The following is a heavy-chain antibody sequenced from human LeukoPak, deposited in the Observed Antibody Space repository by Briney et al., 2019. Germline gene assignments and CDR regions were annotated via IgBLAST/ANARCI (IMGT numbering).Heavy chain of an antibody. D-gene: IGHD3-9*01. J-gene: IGHJ3*02. CDR1: GFTFTAFY. Sequence: GASVKVSCKASGFTFTAFYMHWVRQAPGQGLEWMAWINLNSGGTNYAQKFQGRVTMTRDTSISTAYMELSNLRSDDTAVYYCVTSTGYFDTWGAFDIWGQGTMDTVSS. CDR3: VTSTGYFDTWGAFDI. V-gene: IGHV1-2*02. CDR2: INLNSGGT.